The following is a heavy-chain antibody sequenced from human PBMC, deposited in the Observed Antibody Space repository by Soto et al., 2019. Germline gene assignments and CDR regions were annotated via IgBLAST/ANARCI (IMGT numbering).Heavy chain of an antibody. V-gene: IGHV6-1*01. Sequence: SQTLSLTCAISGDSVSSNSAAWNWIRQSPSRGLEWLGRTYYRSKWYNDYAVSVKSRITINPDTSKNQFSLQLNSVTPEDTAVYYCAREHGYSSSWYVDAMDVWGQGTTVTVSS. D-gene: IGHD6-13*01. CDR2: TYYRSKWYN. J-gene: IGHJ6*02. CDR1: GDSVSSNSAA. CDR3: AREHGYSSSWYVDAMDV.